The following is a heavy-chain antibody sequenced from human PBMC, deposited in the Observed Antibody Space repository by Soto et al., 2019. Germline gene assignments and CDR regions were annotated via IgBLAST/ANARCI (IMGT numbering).Heavy chain of an antibody. CDR2: ITPVFGTA. D-gene: IGHD4-17*01. CDR3: ARSLEGTTVTNWFDP. CDR1: ADTFNSYS. V-gene: IGHV1-69*01. J-gene: IGHJ5*02. Sequence: QVQLVQSGAEVKKPGSSVKVSCKASADTFNSYSLSWLRQAPGQRLEWMGGITPVFGTADYEQSFEDRLTITADDSTSTVYMELSSLRSEDTAVYYCARSLEGTTVTNWFDPWGQGALVTVSS.